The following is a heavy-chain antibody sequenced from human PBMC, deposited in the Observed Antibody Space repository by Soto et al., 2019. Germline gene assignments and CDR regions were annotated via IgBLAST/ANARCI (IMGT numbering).Heavy chain of an antibody. V-gene: IGHV1-46*01. Sequence: GASVKVSCKASGCTFTSYYMHWVRQAPGQGLEWMGIINPSGGSTSDAQKFQGRVTMTRDTSTSTVYMELSSLRSEDTAVYYCARDRGYSYGPRTYYYYGMDVWGQGTTVTVSS. CDR3: ARDRGYSYGPRTYYYYGMDV. CDR2: INPSGGST. D-gene: IGHD5-18*01. CDR1: GCTFTSYY. J-gene: IGHJ6*02.